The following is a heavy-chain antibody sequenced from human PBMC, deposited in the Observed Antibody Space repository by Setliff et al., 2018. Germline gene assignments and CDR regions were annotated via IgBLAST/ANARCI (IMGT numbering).Heavy chain of an antibody. V-gene: IGHV3-7*01. CDR2: INQDGSEK. Sequence: PGGSLRLSCAASGFTFSRYWMSWVRQAPGKGLEWVANINQDGSEKYFVGSVKGRFTISRDNAKNSLYLQMNSLRAEDTAVYYCARDPSYYGSGSYYNRYNWFDPWGQGTLVTVSS. CDR3: ARDPSYYGSGSYYNRYNWFDP. J-gene: IGHJ5*02. D-gene: IGHD3-10*01. CDR1: GFTFSRYW.